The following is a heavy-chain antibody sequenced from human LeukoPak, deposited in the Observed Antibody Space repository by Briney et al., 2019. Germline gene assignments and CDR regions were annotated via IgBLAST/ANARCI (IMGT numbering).Heavy chain of an antibody. CDR1: GFTFSSYS. Sequence: GGSLRLSCAASGFTFSSYSMNWVRQAPGKGLEWVSSISSSSSYIYYADSVKGRFTISRDNAKNSLYLQMNSLRAEDTAVYYRAREFVPTYYYDSSGPLDYWGQGTLVTVSS. CDR3: AREFVPTYYYDSSGPLDY. CDR2: ISSSSSYI. D-gene: IGHD3-22*01. J-gene: IGHJ4*02. V-gene: IGHV3-21*01.